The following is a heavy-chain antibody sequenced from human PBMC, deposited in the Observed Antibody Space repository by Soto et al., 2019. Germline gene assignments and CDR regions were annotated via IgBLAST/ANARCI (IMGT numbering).Heavy chain of an antibody. V-gene: IGHV1-18*01. CDR1: GYTFTSYG. D-gene: IGHD6-13*01. J-gene: IGHJ4*02. Sequence: ASVKVSCKASGYTFTSYGISWVRQAPRQGLEWMAWINPYNGNTKYAEKFLGRVTVTTDTSTATAYMEVRSLTSDDTAVFYRARGGVGLAAPRVWPYWGQGTPVTVSS. CDR3: ARGGVGLAAPRVWPY. CDR2: INPYNGNT.